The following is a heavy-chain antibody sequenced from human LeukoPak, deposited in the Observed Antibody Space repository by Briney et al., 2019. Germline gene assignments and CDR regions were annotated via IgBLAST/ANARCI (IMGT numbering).Heavy chain of an antibody. CDR2: IYPGGANT. V-gene: IGHV5-51*01. D-gene: IGHD1-1*01. Sequence: GESLQISCKGFGYSFTSNWFGWLRQLPGKGLEGMGVIYPGGANTRYSPSFKGQVTISADKSISTAHLQWSSVKASDNATYSCARQRHQRYGMDVWGQGTTVTVSS. CDR3: ARQRHQRYGMDV. CDR1: GYSFTSNW. J-gene: IGHJ6*02.